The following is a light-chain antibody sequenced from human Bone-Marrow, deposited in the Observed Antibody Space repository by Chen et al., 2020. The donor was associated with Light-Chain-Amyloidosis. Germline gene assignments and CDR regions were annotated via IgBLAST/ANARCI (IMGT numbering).Light chain of an antibody. Sequence: SYVLTQPSSVSVAPGQTATIACGGNNIGSTSVHWYQQTPGQAPLLVVYDDSDRPSGIPERLSGSKSGNTATLTISRVEAGDEADYYCQVWDRSSDRPVFGGGTKLTDL. CDR2: DDS. J-gene: IGLJ3*02. CDR3: QVWDRSSDRPV. CDR1: NIGSTS. V-gene: IGLV3-21*02.